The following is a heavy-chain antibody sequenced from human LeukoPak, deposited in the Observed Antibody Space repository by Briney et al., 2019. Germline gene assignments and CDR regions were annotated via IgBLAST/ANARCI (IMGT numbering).Heavy chain of an antibody. CDR1: GGSISSYY. D-gene: IGHD3-9*01. J-gene: IGHJ4*02. Sequence: SETLSLTCTVSGGSISSYYWSWIRQPPGKGLEWIGYIYYSGSTNYNPSLKSRVTISVDTSKNQFSLKLSSVTAADTAVYYCASVLTGYYWYEYWGQGTLVTVSS. CDR2: IYYSGST. CDR3: ASVLTGYYWYEY. V-gene: IGHV4-59*12.